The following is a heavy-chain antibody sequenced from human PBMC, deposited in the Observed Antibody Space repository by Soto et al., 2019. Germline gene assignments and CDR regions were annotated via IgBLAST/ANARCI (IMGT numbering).Heavy chain of an antibody. D-gene: IGHD2-21*02. CDR3: ARGPVYGGNSDAFDI. V-gene: IGHV1-69*12. CDR1: GGTFSSSA. J-gene: IGHJ3*02. CDR2: IIPIFGTA. Sequence: QVQLVQSGAEVKKPGSSVKVSCKASGGTFSSSAINWVRQAPGQGLEWRGGIIPIFGTADYAQKFQGRVTLTEDESTTTAYMELNSMRSEDTAVYYCARGPVYGGNSDAFDIWGQGTMVTVSS.